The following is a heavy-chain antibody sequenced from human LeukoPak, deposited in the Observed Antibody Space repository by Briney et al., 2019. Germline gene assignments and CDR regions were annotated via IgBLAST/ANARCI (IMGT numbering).Heavy chain of an antibody. D-gene: IGHD3-22*01. CDR1: GFTFSSYA. V-gene: IGHV3-23*01. J-gene: IGHJ4*02. Sequence: GGSLRLSCAASGFTFSSYAMSWVRQAPGKGLEWVSAISTSGGTTYYADSVKGRFTISRDNSKYTLFLQMNRLRAEDTAIYYCAKNPVMYDSSGYYYFDYWGQGTLVTVSS. CDR3: AKNPVMYDSSGYYYFDY. CDR2: ISTSGGTT.